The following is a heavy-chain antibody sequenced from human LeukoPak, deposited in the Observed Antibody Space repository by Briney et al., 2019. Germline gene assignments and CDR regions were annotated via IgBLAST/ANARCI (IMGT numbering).Heavy chain of an antibody. Sequence: PSETLSLTCTVSGGSISSGGYYWSWIRQHPGKGLEWIGYIYYSGSTYYNPSLKSRVTISVDTSKNQFSLKLSSVTAADTAAYYCARETLRGHYDNYWGQGTLVTVSS. D-gene: IGHD3-22*01. V-gene: IGHV4-31*03. J-gene: IGHJ4*02. CDR2: IYYSGST. CDR3: ARETLRGHYDNY. CDR1: GGSISSGGYY.